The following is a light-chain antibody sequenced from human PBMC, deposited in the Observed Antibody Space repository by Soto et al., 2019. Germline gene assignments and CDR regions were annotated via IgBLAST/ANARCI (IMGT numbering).Light chain of an antibody. J-gene: IGLJ2*01. CDR1: ISDVGGYNY. V-gene: IGLV2-14*01. Sequence: QSALAQPASVSGSPGQSITISCTGTISDVGGYNYVSWYQQYTGKAPKLMIYDVTNRPSGVSNRFTASKSGNTASLTISGLQAEGEADYYCSSYTSTSSLVIFGGGTKLTVL. CDR3: SSYTSTSSLVI. CDR2: DVT.